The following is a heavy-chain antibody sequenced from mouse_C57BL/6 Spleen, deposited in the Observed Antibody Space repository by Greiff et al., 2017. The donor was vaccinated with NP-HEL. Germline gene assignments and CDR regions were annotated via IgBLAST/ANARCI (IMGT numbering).Heavy chain of an antibody. J-gene: IGHJ4*01. CDR3: ATIPYGSSPYAMDY. D-gene: IGHD1-1*01. CDR2: IWTGGGT. Sequence: QVQLQQSGPGLVAPSQSLSITCTVSGFSLTSYAISWVRQPPGTGLEWLGVIWTGGGTNYNSALKSRLSISKDNSKSQVFLKMNSLQTDDTARYYCATIPYGSSPYAMDYWGQGTSVTVSS. V-gene: IGHV2-9-1*01. CDR1: GFSLTSYA.